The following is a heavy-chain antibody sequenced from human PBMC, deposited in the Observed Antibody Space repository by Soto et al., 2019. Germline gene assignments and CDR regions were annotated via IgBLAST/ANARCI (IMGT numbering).Heavy chain of an antibody. CDR2: MYPNSGNT. J-gene: IGHJ6*02. D-gene: IGHD2-15*01. V-gene: IGHV1-8*01. CDR3: AIMGGDTTPEGRYYDNKDMDV. CDR1: GYTFTSYE. Sequence: ASVKVSCKASGYTFTSYEITWVRQATGQGLECMGWMYPNSGNTGFAQKFRGRVTMTRNTSISTAYMELSSLRSDDTAVYYCAIMGGDTTPEGRYYDNKDMDVWAQ.